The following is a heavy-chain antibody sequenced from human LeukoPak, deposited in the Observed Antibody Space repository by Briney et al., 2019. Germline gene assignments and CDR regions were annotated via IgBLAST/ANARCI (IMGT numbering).Heavy chain of an antibody. Sequence: SQTLSLTCVISGASVSTNGVAWNWIRHSPSRGLEWLGRTYYRSKWYNEYALSLRSRIIITPDTSKNQFPLQLTSVTPEDTAVFYCVRGSRSAFDIWGEGTMVTVSS. CDR3: VRGSRSAFDI. J-gene: IGHJ3*02. V-gene: IGHV6-1*01. CDR1: GASVSTNGVA. CDR2: TYYRSKWYN.